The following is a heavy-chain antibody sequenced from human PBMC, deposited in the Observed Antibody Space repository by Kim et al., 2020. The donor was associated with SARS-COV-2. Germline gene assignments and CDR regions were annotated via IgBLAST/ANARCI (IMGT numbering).Heavy chain of an antibody. V-gene: IGHV4-34*01. D-gene: IGHD2-2*01. J-gene: IGHJ6*03. Sequence: SETLSLTCAVYGGSFSGYYWSWIRQPPGKGLEWIGEINHSGSTNYNPSLKSRVTISVDTSKNQFSLKLSSVTAADTAVYYCARGVPAWAMDVWGKGTTVTVSS. CDR2: INHSGST. CDR1: GGSFSGYY. CDR3: ARGVPAWAMDV.